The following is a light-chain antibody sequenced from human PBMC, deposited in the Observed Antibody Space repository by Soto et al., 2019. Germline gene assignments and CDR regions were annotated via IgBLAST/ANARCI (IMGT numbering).Light chain of an antibody. V-gene: IGKV3-20*01. CDR3: QQYGSSGT. J-gene: IGKJ1*01. CDR1: QSVAGN. CDR2: GAS. Sequence: EIVRTQSPATLSLSPGETATLSCRASQSVAGNLAWYQQKPGQPPSLLIYGASTRATGIPARFSGSGSGTDFTLTISRLEPEDFAVYYCQQYGSSGTFGQGTKVDIK.